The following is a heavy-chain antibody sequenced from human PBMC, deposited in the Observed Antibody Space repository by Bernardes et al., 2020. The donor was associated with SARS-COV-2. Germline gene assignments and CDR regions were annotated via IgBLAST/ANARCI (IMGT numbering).Heavy chain of an antibody. J-gene: IGHJ1*01. V-gene: IGHV3-23*01. Sequence: GRTLRLSCGASGFSCKNYAISWVRKGPGKGLEWVSSITDNGGHRYDADSAMGRFTISRDNSKSTLYLQMNSLRVEDTAVYYCAYFGPNYPNSRHEYFHHWGQGTLVTVSS. D-gene: IGHD3-10*01. CDR3: AYFGPNYPNSRHEYFHH. CDR2: ITDNGGHR. CDR1: GFSCKNYA.